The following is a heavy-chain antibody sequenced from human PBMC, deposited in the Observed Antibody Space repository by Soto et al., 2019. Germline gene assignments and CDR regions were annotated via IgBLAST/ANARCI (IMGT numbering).Heavy chain of an antibody. J-gene: IGHJ4*02. V-gene: IGHV3-11*05. D-gene: IGHD5-12*01. Sequence: PGGSLRLACAASGLTFSGYYMGWIRQAPGKGLEWVSYISSSSSYTNYADSVKGRFTISRDNATNSLSLQMTTLTAEDTAVYYCARDHHRYSGYDYVDYWGQGTLVTDSS. CDR2: ISSSSSYT. CDR1: GLTFSGYY. CDR3: ARDHHRYSGYDYVDY.